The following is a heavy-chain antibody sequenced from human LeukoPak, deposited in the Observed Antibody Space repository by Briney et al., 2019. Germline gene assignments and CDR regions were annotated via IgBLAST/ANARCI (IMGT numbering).Heavy chain of an antibody. D-gene: IGHD1-7*01. CDR2: INAGNGNT. Sequence: GASVKVSCKASGYTFTSYAMHWVRQAPGQRLEWMGWINAGNGNTKYSQKFQGRVTITRDTSASTAYMELSSLRSEDMAVYYCARYGEVTGTLNNWFDPWGQGTLVTVSS. V-gene: IGHV1-3*03. CDR3: ARYGEVTGTLNNWFDP. CDR1: GYTFTSYA. J-gene: IGHJ5*02.